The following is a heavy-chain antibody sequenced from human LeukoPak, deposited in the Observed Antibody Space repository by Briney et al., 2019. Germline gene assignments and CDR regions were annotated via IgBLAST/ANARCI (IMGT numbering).Heavy chain of an antibody. CDR1: GFTFSSYD. CDR3: ARVRGYSYGKGNYGMDV. D-gene: IGHD5-18*01. J-gene: IGHJ6*02. Sequence: PGGSLRLSCAASGFTFSSYDMHWVRQATGKGLEWVSAIGTAGDTYYPGSVKGRFTISRENAKNSLYLQMNSLRAGDTAVYYCARVRGYSYGKGNYGMDVWGQGTTVTVSS. CDR2: IGTAGDT. V-gene: IGHV3-13*01.